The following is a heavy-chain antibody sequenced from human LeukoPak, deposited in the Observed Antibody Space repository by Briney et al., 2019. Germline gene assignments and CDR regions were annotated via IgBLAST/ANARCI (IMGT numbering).Heavy chain of an antibody. V-gene: IGHV3-23*01. CDR3: AKLGVYGPWYYYDSSGYYPDY. Sequence: GGSLRLSCAASGFTFSSYAMSWVRQAPGKGLEWVSAISGSGGSTYYADSVKGRFTISRDNSKHTLYLQMNSLRAEDTAVYYCAKLGVYGPWYYYDSSGYYPDYWGQGTLVTVSS. D-gene: IGHD3-22*01. CDR1: GFTFSSYA. J-gene: IGHJ4*02. CDR2: ISGSGGST.